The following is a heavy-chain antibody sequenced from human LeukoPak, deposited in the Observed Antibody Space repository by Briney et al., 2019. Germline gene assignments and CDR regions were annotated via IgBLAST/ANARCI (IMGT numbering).Heavy chain of an antibody. CDR2: ISYDGSNK. J-gene: IGHJ4*02. CDR1: GFTFSSYA. V-gene: IGHV3-30*04. D-gene: IGHD1-26*01. Sequence: GGSLRLSCAASGFTFSSYAMHWVRQAPGKGLEWVAVISYDGSNKYYADSVKGRFTISRDNSKNTLYLQMNSLRAEDTAVYYCARGTGIVGATPGYFDYWGQGTLVTVSS. CDR3: ARGTGIVGATPGYFDY.